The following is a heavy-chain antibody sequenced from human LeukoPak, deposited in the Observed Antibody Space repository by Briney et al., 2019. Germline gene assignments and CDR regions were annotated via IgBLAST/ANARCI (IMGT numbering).Heavy chain of an antibody. V-gene: IGHV1-2*02. D-gene: IGHD6-19*01. CDR1: GYTFTDYY. CDR2: INPNSGGT. Sequence: GASVKVSCKASGYTFTDYYMHWVRQAPGQGLEWMGWINPNSGGTNYAQKFQGRVTLTRDTSIRTAYMELSRLRSDDTAVYYCARDGIAVAGGDMQWGQGTLVTVSS. CDR3: ARDGIAVAGGDMQ. J-gene: IGHJ4*02.